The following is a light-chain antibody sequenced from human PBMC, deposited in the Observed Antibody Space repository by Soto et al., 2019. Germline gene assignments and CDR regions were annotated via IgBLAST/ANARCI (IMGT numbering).Light chain of an antibody. Sequence: QLVLTQSPSASASLGASVKLTCTLSSGHNNYAIAWHQQQPEKGPRFLLKVNNDGSHTKGDGISDRFSGSSSGTERYITISSLQSEDEADYYCQTWDTGTVIFGGGTKLTVL. CDR3: QTWDTGTVI. CDR1: SGHNNYA. V-gene: IGLV4-69*01. CDR2: VNNDGSH. J-gene: IGLJ2*01.